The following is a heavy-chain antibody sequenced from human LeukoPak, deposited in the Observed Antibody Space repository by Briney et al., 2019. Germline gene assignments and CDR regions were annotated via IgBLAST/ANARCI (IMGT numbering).Heavy chain of an antibody. D-gene: IGHD4-17*01. CDR3: ARSLYGDRLYYYYYGMGV. J-gene: IGHJ6*02. V-gene: IGHV3-21*01. CDR2: ISSSSSYI. Sequence: GGSLRLSCAASGFTFSSYSMNWVRQAPGKGLEWVSSISSSSSYIYYADSVKGRFTISRDNAKNSLYLQMNSLRAEDTAVYYCARSLYGDRLYYYYYGMGVWGQGTTVTVSS. CDR1: GFTFSSYS.